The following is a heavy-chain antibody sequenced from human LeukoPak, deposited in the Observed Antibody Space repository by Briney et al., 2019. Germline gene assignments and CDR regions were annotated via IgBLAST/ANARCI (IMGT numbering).Heavy chain of an antibody. J-gene: IGHJ5*02. CDR2: ISYDGSNK. D-gene: IGHD2-2*01. Sequence: GGSLRLSCAASGFTFSSYGMHWVRQAPGKGLGWVAVISYDGSNKYYADSVKGRFTISRDNSKNTLYLQMNSLRAEDTAVYYCAKHGGYCSSTSCPGWFDPWGQGTLVTVSS. CDR1: GFTFSSYG. V-gene: IGHV3-30*18. CDR3: AKHGGYCSSTSCPGWFDP.